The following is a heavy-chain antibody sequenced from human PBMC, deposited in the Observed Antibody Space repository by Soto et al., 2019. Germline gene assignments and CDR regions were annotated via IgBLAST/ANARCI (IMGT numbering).Heavy chain of an antibody. J-gene: IGHJ4*02. CDR2: IYSDGST. V-gene: IGHV3-66*01. Sequence: SLRLSCAVSGFTVSTNYMSWVRQAPGKGLESVSIIYSDGSTYYADSVKGRFTTSRDRARNTLYLQMDNLRADDTAVYHCARDSSYYGSGRGVLDYWGPGTLVTVS. CDR3: ARDSSYYGSGRGVLDY. D-gene: IGHD3-10*01. CDR1: GFTVSTNY.